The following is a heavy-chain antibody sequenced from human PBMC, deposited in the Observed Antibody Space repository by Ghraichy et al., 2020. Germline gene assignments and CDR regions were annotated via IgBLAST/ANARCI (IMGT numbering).Heavy chain of an antibody. CDR2: ISSDGSKK. V-gene: IGHV3-30*03. D-gene: IGHD3-9*01. CDR3: ARDRDWSFDY. J-gene: IGHJ4*02. Sequence: GESLNISCAASGFTFSSHGMHWVRQAPGKGLEWAALISSDGSKKYYADSVKGRFTISRDDSKNTLYLQMNSLRAEDTAVYYCARDRDWSFDYWGQGTLVSVSS. CDR1: GFTFSSHG.